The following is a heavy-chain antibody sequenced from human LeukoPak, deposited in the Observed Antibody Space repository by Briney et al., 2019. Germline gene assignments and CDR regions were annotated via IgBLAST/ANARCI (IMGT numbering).Heavy chain of an antibody. Sequence: GGSLRLSCAASGFTFSRYEMNWVRQAPGKGLEWVSYISSSGSTIYYADSVKGRFTISRDNAKNSLYLQMNSLRAEDTAVYYCARAVYYYGSSGCYYFDYWGQGTLVTVSS. V-gene: IGHV3-48*03. CDR3: ARAVYYYGSSGCYYFDY. D-gene: IGHD3-22*01. CDR1: GFTFSRYE. CDR2: ISSSGSTI. J-gene: IGHJ4*02.